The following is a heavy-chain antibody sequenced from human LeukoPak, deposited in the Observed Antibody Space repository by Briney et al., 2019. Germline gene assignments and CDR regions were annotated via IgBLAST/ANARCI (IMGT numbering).Heavy chain of an antibody. CDR1: GYTFTGYY. J-gene: IGHJ4*02. CDR3: ARDFVDTTMVTAVDY. CDR2: INPNSGGT. D-gene: IGHD5-18*01. V-gene: IGHV1-2*02. Sequence: ASVKVSCKASGYTFTGYYMHWVRQAPGQGLEWMGWINPNSGGTNYAQKFQGRVTMTRDTSISTAYMELSRLRSDDTAVYYCARDFVDTTMVTAVDYWGQRTLVTVSS.